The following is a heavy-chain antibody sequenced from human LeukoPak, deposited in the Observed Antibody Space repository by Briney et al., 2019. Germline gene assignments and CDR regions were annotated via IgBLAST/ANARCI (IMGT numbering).Heavy chain of an antibody. Sequence: PSETLSLTCTVSGGSISSSSYYWGWIRQSPGKGLEWIGSIYYSGSTYYNPSLKSRVTISVDTSKNQFSLKLSSVTAADTAVYYCARRIAVAGDFDYWGQGTLVTVSS. CDR3: ARRIAVAGDFDY. J-gene: IGHJ4*02. CDR2: IYYSGST. CDR1: GGSISSSSYY. V-gene: IGHV4-39*01. D-gene: IGHD6-19*01.